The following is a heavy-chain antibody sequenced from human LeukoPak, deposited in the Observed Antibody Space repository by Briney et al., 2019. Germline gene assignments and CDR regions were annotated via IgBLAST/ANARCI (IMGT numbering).Heavy chain of an antibody. CDR1: GGTFSSYA. Sequence: GASVKVSCKASGGTFSSYAISWVRQAPGQGLEWMGRIIPILGIANYAQKFQGRVTMTRDTSTSTVYMELSSLRSEDTAVYYCARDLPRKEYDSSGYYYYWGQGTLVTVSS. D-gene: IGHD3-22*01. CDR3: ARDLPRKEYDSSGYYYY. CDR2: IIPILGIA. V-gene: IGHV1-69*04. J-gene: IGHJ4*02.